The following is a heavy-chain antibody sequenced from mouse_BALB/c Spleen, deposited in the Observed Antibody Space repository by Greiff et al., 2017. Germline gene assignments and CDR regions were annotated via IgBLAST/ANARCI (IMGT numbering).Heavy chain of an antibody. Sequence: EVHLVESGGGLVKPGGSLKLSCAASGFTFSDYYMYWVRQTPEKRLEWVATISDGGSYTYYPDSVKGRFTISRDNAKNNLYLQMSSLKSEDTAMYYCARDNWEFAYWGQGTLVTVSA. CDR3: ARDNWEFAY. D-gene: IGHD4-1*01. V-gene: IGHV5-4*02. CDR1: GFTFSDYY. J-gene: IGHJ3*01. CDR2: ISDGGSYT.